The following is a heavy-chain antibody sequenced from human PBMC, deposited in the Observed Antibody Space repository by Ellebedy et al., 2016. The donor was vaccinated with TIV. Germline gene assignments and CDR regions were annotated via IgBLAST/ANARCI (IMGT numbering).Heavy chain of an antibody. Sequence: GESLKISCAASGFTFSSFAMTWVRQAPGKGLEWASAISASGVDRTHYADSVKGRFTISRDISKNTLYLQMNSLRVDDTAVYYCGKEKWFGDLLTFEYWGQGTLVTVSS. J-gene: IGHJ4*02. CDR1: GFTFSSFA. D-gene: IGHD3-10*01. CDR2: ISASGVDRT. V-gene: IGHV3-23*01. CDR3: GKEKWFGDLLTFEY.